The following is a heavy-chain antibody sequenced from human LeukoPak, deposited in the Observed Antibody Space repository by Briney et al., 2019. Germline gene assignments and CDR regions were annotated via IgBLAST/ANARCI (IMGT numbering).Heavy chain of an antibody. J-gene: IGHJ4*02. D-gene: IGHD1-14*01. Sequence: SETLSLTCTVSGGSISSSSYYWGWIRQPPGKGLEWIGSIYYSGSTSYYPSLKSRVTISVDTSKNQFSLKLSSVTAADTAVYYCAREQVTGGHDYWGQGTLVTVSS. CDR2: IYYSGST. CDR1: GGSISSSSYY. CDR3: AREQVTGGHDY. V-gene: IGHV4-39*02.